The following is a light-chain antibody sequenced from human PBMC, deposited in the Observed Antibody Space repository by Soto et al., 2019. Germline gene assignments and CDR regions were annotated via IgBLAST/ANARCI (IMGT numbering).Light chain of an antibody. CDR3: SSDSSSSTLVV. V-gene: IGLV2-14*01. CDR1: SSDVGGYKY. J-gene: IGLJ2*01. CDR2: EVT. Sequence: QSALTQPASVSGSPGQSITISCTGTSSDVGGYKYVSWFQQHPGNAPKLMIYEVTNRPSGVSNRFSGSKSGTTAFLTISALQAEDEADYYCSSDSSSSTLVVFGGGTQLTVL.